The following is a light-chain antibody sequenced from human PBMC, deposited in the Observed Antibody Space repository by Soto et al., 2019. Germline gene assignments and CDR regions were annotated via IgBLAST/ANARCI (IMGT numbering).Light chain of an antibody. CDR3: QQYSYYPWT. CDR2: DAS. CDR1: QSVTSW. V-gene: IGKV1-5*01. Sequence: DIPMTQSPSTLSASVGDRVTITCRASQSVTSWLAWYQQKPGKAPKLLIYDASNLHSGVTSRFSAGGSGTQFTLTISSLQPDDCATYYCQQYSYYPWTFGQGTKVEIK. J-gene: IGKJ1*01.